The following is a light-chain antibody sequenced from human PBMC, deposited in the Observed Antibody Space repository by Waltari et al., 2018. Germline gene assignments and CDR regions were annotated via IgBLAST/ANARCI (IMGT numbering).Light chain of an antibody. CDR3: AAWDDRQTGPYWL. V-gene: IGLV1-47*01. CDR2: RNS. J-gene: IGLJ3*02. Sequence: QSVLTQPPSASGTPGQTVTISCSGSSSNIGTNYVFWYQHFPGTAPQLLLFRNSRRPPRVPDRFSASKSGTSASLAISGLRSEDEAVYSCAAWDDRQTGPYWLFGGGTKLTVL. CDR1: SSNIGTNY.